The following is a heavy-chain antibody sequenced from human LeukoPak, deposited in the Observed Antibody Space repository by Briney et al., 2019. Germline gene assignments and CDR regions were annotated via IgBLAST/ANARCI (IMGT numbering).Heavy chain of an antibody. CDR3: ARGSDGSNY. D-gene: IGHD5-24*01. V-gene: IGHV4-39*01. CDR1: GGSISSYY. Sequence: PSETLSLTCTVSGGSISSYYWGWIRQPPGKGLEWIGSIYYSGSTYYNPSLKSRVAISVDTSKNQFSLRLSSVTASDTAVYYCARGSDGSNYWGQGTLVTVSS. CDR2: IYYSGST. J-gene: IGHJ4*02.